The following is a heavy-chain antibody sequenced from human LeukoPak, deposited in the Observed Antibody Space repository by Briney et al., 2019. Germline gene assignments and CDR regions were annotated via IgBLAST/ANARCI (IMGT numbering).Heavy chain of an antibody. CDR1: GFTFSSYG. CDR2: ISYDGSNK. Sequence: GGSLRLSCAASGFTFSSYGMHWVRQAPGKGLEWVAVISYDGSNKYYADSVKGRSTISRDNSKNTLYLQMNSLRAEDTAVYYCAKDPTAGWGYGGNRHYFDYWGQGTLVTVSS. J-gene: IGHJ4*02. V-gene: IGHV3-30*18. CDR3: AKDPTAGWGYGGNRHYFDY. D-gene: IGHD4-23*01.